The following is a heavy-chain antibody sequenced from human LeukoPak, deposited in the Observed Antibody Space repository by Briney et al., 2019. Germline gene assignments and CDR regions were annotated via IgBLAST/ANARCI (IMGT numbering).Heavy chain of an antibody. V-gene: IGHV1-18*01. CDR3: ARVDGYPSPLGFDI. CDR2: ISAYNGNT. CDR1: GYTFTSYG. D-gene: IGHD5-24*01. J-gene: IGHJ3*02. Sequence: GASVKVSCKASGYTFTSYGISCVRQAPGQGLEWMGWISAYNGNTNYAQKLQGRVTMTTDTSTSTAYMELRSLRSDDTAVYYCARVDGYPSPLGFDIWGQGTMVTVSS.